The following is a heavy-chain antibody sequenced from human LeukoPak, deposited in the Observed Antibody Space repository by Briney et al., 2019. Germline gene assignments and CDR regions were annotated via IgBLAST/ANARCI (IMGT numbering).Heavy chain of an antibody. V-gene: IGHV3-30*02. D-gene: IGHD3-16*02. CDR2: IRNDETEI. Sequence: GGYLRLYCAAPGFPFNGYNIHWIRQAPGRGREGVSFIRNDETEIHYADFAKGRFTISRDRSENSVFLQMNSMRPDDTAVYYCAKDGGRYRFDYWGQGTMVTVSS. J-gene: IGHJ4*02. CDR1: GFPFNGYN. CDR3: AKDGGRYRFDY.